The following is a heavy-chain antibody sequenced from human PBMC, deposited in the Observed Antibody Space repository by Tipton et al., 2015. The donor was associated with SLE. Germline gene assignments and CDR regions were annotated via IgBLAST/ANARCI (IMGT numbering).Heavy chain of an antibody. D-gene: IGHD3-22*01. Sequence: QLVQSGTEVKKPGASEKVSCKASGYTFAGYYIHWVRQAPGQGLEWMGWINPNSGGTNYAQKFQSRVTMTRDTSISTVYMELSRLRFDDTAVYYCAREGHDSSVLNIWGQGTMVTVSS. CDR2: INPNSGGT. V-gene: IGHV1-2*02. CDR3: AREGHDSSVLNI. CDR1: GYTFAGYY. J-gene: IGHJ3*02.